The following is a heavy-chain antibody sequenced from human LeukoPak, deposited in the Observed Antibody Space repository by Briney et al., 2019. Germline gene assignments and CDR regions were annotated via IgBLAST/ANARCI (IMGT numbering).Heavy chain of an antibody. Sequence: PGGSLRLSCAASGFTFSSYWMHWVRQAPGKGLVWVSRINSDGSSTSYADSVKGQFTISRDNAKYTLYLQMNSLRAEDTAVYYCARELTYDSNYGMDVWGQGTTVTVSS. CDR1: GFTFSSYW. CDR3: ARELTYDSNYGMDV. D-gene: IGHD3-22*01. V-gene: IGHV3-74*01. CDR2: INSDGSST. J-gene: IGHJ6*02.